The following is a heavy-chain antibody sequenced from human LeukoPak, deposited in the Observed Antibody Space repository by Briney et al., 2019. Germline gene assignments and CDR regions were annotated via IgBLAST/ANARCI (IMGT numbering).Heavy chain of an antibody. J-gene: IGHJ4*02. CDR3: ARSVLWFGEFFDY. CDR2: IYYSGST. Sequence: PSETLSLTCTVSGGSISSGGYYWSCTRQHPGKGLEWIGYIYYSGSTYYNPSLKSRVTISVDTSKNQFSLKLSSVTAADTAVYYCARSVLWFGEFFDYWGQGTLVTVSS. CDR1: GGSISSGGYY. D-gene: IGHD3-10*01. V-gene: IGHV4-31*03.